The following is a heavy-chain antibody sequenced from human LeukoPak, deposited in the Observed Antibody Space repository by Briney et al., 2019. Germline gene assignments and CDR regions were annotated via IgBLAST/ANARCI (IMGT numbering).Heavy chain of an antibody. J-gene: IGHJ3*02. V-gene: IGHV1-24*01. CDR1: GGTFSSYA. Sequence: ASVKVSCKASGGTFSSYAISWVRQAPGQGLEWMGGFDPEDGETIYAQKFQGRVTMTEDTSTDTAYMELSSLRSEDTAVYYCATAYCSSTSCPRGGAFDIWGQGTMVTVSS. D-gene: IGHD2-2*01. CDR3: ATAYCSSTSCPRGGAFDI. CDR2: FDPEDGET.